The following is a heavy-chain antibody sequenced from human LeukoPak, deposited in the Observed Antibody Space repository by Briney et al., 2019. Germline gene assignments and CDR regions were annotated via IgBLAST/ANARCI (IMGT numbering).Heavy chain of an antibody. Sequence: GGSLRLSCAASGFTFSSYAMSWVRQAPGKGLEWVAVISYDGSNKYYADSVKGRFTISRDNSKNTLYLQMNSLRAEDTAVYYCAKEGPTYYYDSSGYPDYWGQGTLVTVSS. CDR1: GFTFSSYA. J-gene: IGHJ4*02. D-gene: IGHD3-22*01. CDR3: AKEGPTYYYDSSGYPDY. CDR2: ISYDGSNK. V-gene: IGHV3-30*18.